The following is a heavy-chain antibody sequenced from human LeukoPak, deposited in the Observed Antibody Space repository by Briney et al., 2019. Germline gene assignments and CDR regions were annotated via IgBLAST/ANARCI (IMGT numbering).Heavy chain of an antibody. CDR2: INWNGGST. Sequence: PGGSLRLSCAASGFTFDDYGMSWVRQAPGKGLEWVSGINWNGGSTGYADSVKGRFTISRDNAKNSLYLQMNSLRAEDTAVYYCASSFLDYYYYMDVWGKGTTVTISS. V-gene: IGHV3-20*04. J-gene: IGHJ6*03. CDR3: ASSFLDYYYYMDV. CDR1: GFTFDDYG.